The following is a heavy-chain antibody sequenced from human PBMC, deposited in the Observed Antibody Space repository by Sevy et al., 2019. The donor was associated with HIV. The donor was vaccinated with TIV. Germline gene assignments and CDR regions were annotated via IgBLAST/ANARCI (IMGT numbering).Heavy chain of an antibody. J-gene: IGHJ4*02. CDR1: GFSFSNAW. Sequence: GGSLRLSCAASGFSFSNAWMSWVRQSPGKGLEWVGRIRSKAGGGTTDDAAIGQGKFTISRDDSRDILYLQLNSLETEDTAIYYCTTDHRRDGIVVVPFEYWGQGTLVTVSS. D-gene: IGHD2-15*01. CDR2: IRSKAGGGTT. V-gene: IGHV3-15*01. CDR3: TTDHRRDGIVVVPFEY.